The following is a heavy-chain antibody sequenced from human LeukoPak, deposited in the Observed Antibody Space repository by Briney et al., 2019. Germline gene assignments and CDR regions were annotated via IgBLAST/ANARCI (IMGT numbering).Heavy chain of an antibody. V-gene: IGHV4-30-4*01. CDR2: IYYSGST. D-gene: IGHD4-11*01. CDR3: ARHQVWATVITSYGMDV. J-gene: IGHJ6*02. CDR1: GGSISSGDYY. Sequence: SETLSLTCTVSGGSISSGDYYWSWIRQPPGKGLEWIGYIYYSGSTYYNPSLKSRVTISVDTSKNQFSLKLGSVTAADTAVYYCARHQVWATVITSYGMDVWGQGTTVTVSS.